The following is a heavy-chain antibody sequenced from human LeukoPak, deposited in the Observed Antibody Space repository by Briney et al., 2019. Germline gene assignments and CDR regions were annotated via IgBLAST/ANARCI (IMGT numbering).Heavy chain of an antibody. D-gene: IGHD1-7*01. Sequence: SETLSLTCTVSGGSISSYYWSWIRQPPGKGLEWIGYIYYSGSTNYNPSLKSRVTISVDTSKNQFSLKLSSVTAAETAVYYCASTTGTTGGGLGAWGQGTLVTVSS. CDR1: GGSISSYY. V-gene: IGHV4-59*01. CDR3: ASTTGTTGGGLGA. J-gene: IGHJ5*02. CDR2: IYYSGST.